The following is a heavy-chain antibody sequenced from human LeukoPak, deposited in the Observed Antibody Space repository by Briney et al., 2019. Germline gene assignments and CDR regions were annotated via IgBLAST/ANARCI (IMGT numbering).Heavy chain of an antibody. J-gene: IGHJ6*03. V-gene: IGHV3-66*02. CDR1: GFTVSSNY. CDR3: AGNYYYYYYYMDV. CDR2: IYSGGST. Sequence: GGSLKLSCAASGFTVSSNYMSWVRQAPGKGLEWVSVIYSGGSTYYADSVKGRFTISRDNSKNTLYLQMNSLRAEDTAVYYCAGNYYYYYYYMDVWGKGTTVTVSS. D-gene: IGHD4-11*01.